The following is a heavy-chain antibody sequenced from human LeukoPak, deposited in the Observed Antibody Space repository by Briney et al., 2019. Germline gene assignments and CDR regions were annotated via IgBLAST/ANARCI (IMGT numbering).Heavy chain of an antibody. CDR2: IYYSGST. Sequence: SETLSLTCTVSGGSISSYYWSWIRQPPGKGLEWIGSIYYSGSTYYNPSLKSRVTISVDTSKNQFSLKLSSVTAADTAVYYCARQTYNIGWYSSSSYYFDYWGQGTLVTVSS. CDR1: GGSISSYY. V-gene: IGHV4-39*01. D-gene: IGHD6-13*01. J-gene: IGHJ4*02. CDR3: ARQTYNIGWYSSSSYYFDY.